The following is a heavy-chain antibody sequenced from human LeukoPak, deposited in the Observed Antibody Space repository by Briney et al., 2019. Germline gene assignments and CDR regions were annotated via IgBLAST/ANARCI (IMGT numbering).Heavy chain of an antibody. CDR1: GYTFTSYG. CDR2: ISAYNGNT. CDR3: ARDSYGSGSYEDGMDV. D-gene: IGHD3-10*01. V-gene: IGHV1-18*01. Sequence: ASVKVSFKASGYTFTSYGISWVRQPPGQGLGWMGLISAYNGNTNYAQKIQGRVTMTTDTSTSTAYMELRSLRSDDTAVYYCARDSYGSGSYEDGMDVWGQGTTVTVSS. J-gene: IGHJ6*02.